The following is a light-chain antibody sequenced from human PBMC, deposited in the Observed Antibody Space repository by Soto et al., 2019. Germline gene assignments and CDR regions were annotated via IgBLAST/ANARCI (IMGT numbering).Light chain of an antibody. J-gene: IGLJ2*01. CDR2: GNS. Sequence: QSVLTQPPSVSGAPGQRVTISCTGSSSNIGAGYDVHWYQQLPGTAPKLLIYGNSNRPSGVPDRFSGSKSGTPASLAITGRQADDEADYYCQSYDSSLSGSKVFGGGTKLTVL. CDR1: SSNIGAGYD. V-gene: IGLV1-40*01. CDR3: QSYDSSLSGSKV.